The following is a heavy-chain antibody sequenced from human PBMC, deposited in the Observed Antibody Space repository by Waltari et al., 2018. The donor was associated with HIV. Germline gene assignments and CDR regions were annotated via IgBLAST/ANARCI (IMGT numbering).Heavy chain of an antibody. CDR1: GFTFSSYA. D-gene: IGHD4-17*01. J-gene: IGHJ5*02. V-gene: IGHV3-30*17. CDR2: ISYDGSNK. CDR3: ARDRDDYGVGGNWFDP. Sequence: QVQLVESGGGVVQPGRSLRLSCAASGFTFSSYAMHWVRQAPGKGVEGVAVISYDGSNKNDADSVKGRLTISRDNSKNTLYLQMNSLRAEDTAVYYCARDRDDYGVGGNWFDPWGQGTLVTVSS.